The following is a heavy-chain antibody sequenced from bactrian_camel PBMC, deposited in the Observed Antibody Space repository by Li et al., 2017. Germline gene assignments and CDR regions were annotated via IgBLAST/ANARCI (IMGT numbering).Heavy chain of an antibody. CDR2: IGSQGDT. CDR3: ATPYGGAWYNYEYPY. CDR1: GFNFRRYS. D-gene: IGHD6*01. J-gene: IGHJ4*01. Sequence: HVQLVESGGGSVQTGQSLRLSCEFSGFNFRRYSMGWFRQASGKGLEWVSAIGSQGDTYYADSVKGRFTISRDNGKNTLYLQLDNLKTEDTAVYYCATPYGGAWYNYEYPYWGQGTQVTVS. V-gene: IGHV3S6*01.